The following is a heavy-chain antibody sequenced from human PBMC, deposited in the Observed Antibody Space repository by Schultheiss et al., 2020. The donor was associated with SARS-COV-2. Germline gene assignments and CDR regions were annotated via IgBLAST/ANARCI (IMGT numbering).Heavy chain of an antibody. CDR3: ARVRRGNAWYYFDY. J-gene: IGHJ4*02. V-gene: IGHV4-39*07. D-gene: IGHD5-12*01. CDR1: GGSISSSSYY. CDR2: IYHSGST. Sequence: SETLSLTCTVSGGSISSSSYYWGWIRQPPGKGLEWIGSIYHSGSTYYNPSLKSRVTMSVDTSKNQFSLKLTSVTAADTAVYYCARVRRGNAWYYFDYWGQGTLVTVSS.